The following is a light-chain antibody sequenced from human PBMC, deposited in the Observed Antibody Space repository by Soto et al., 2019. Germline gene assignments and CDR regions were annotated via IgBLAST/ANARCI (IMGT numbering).Light chain of an antibody. J-gene: IGKJ1*01. V-gene: IGKV1-39*01. Sequence: DIQMTQSPSSLSASIGDRVTITCRASKTVSDFLNWYQHKPGKAPKLLIYAASSLHGGGPSRFSGSGSGTNFTLTISGLQPEDFASYFCHQSFSTPRTFVQGTKVEIK. CDR3: HQSFSTPRT. CDR1: KTVSDF. CDR2: AAS.